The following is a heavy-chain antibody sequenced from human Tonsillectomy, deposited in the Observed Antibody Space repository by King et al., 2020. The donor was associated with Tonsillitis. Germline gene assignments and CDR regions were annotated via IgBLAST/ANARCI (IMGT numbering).Heavy chain of an antibody. Sequence: QLQESGPGLVKPSETLSLTCTVSGGSISSSSYYWGWIRQPPGQGLEWIGSIYYSGSTYYNPSLKSRVTISVDTSKNQFSLKLSSVTAADTAVYYCAGQGSSWYYFDYWGQGTLVTVSS. V-gene: IGHV4-39*01. CDR1: GGSISSSSYY. J-gene: IGHJ4*02. CDR3: AGQGSSWYYFDY. D-gene: IGHD6-13*01. CDR2: IYYSGST.